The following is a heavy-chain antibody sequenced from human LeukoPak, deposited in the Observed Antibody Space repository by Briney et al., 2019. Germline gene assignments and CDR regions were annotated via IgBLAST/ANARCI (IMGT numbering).Heavy chain of an antibody. Sequence: SETLSLTCAVSGYSTSSGYYWGWIRQPPGKGLEWIGSIYHSGSTYYNPSLKSRATISVDTSKNQFSLKLSSVTAADTAVYYCARQIWTTVTGYIDYWGQGTLVTVSS. D-gene: IGHD4-17*01. J-gene: IGHJ4*02. CDR1: GYSTSSGYY. CDR3: ARQIWTTVTGYIDY. CDR2: IYHSGST. V-gene: IGHV4-38-2*01.